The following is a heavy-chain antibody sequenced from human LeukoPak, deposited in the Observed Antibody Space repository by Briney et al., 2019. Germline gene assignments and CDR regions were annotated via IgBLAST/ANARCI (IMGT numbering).Heavy chain of an antibody. D-gene: IGHD3-10*01. V-gene: IGHV3-23*01. CDR2: ISGSGGST. CDR1: GFTFSSYA. Sequence: GGSLRLSCAASGFTFSSYAVSWVRQAPGKGLEWVSAISGSGGSTYYADSVKGRFTISRDNSKNTLYLQMNSLRAEDTAVYYCAKDLRFGELLPYFDYWGQGTLVTVSS. CDR3: AKDLRFGELLPYFDY. J-gene: IGHJ4*02.